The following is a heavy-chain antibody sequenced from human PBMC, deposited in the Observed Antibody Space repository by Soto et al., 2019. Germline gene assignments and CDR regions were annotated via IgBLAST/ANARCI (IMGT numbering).Heavy chain of an antibody. CDR1: GGSVSSGSYY. D-gene: IGHD3-3*01. V-gene: IGHV4-31*03. CDR3: ASDPRSAYYHDH. J-gene: IGHJ4*02. CDR2: IYYTGNT. Sequence: SETLSLTCTVSGGSVSSGSYYWSWIRQHPGRCLEWIGYIYYTGNTYYNPSLKSRLAISVDTSKNQFSLKLTSVTAADTAVYYCASDPRSAYYHDHRGQGTLVTVSS.